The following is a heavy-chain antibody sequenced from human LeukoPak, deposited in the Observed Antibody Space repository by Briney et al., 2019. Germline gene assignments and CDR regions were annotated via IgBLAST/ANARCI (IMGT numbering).Heavy chain of an antibody. J-gene: IGHJ4*02. Sequence: GGSLRLSCVASGLTFSNYLMRWVRQAPGKGLEWVSAISGSGGSTYYADSVKGRFTLSRDDSRNTVYLQLNNLRVDDTAVYYCARASWISSADAVWWGQGTLVTVSS. CDR3: ARASWISSADAVW. V-gene: IGHV3-23*01. CDR1: GLTFSNYL. D-gene: IGHD2-2*03. CDR2: ISGSGGST.